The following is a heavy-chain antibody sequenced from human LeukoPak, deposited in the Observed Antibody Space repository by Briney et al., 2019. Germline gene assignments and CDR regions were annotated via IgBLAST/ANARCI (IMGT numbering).Heavy chain of an antibody. CDR3: ASLPDYGDYGDAFDI. Sequence: GGSLRLSCVASEFTFSNYAMNWVRHAPGKGVEWFSTISSGGGDTYIADSVRGRFTISRDNSKYTLYLQMNRLRADDTAVYYCASLPDYGDYGDAFDIWGQGTMVTVSS. CDR2: ISSGGGDT. J-gene: IGHJ3*02. D-gene: IGHD4-17*01. V-gene: IGHV3-23*01. CDR1: EFTFSNYA.